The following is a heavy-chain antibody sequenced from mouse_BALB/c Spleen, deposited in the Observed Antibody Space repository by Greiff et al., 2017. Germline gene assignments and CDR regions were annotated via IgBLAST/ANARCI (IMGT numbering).Heavy chain of an antibody. CDR1: GFTFSSFG. J-gene: IGHJ3*01. CDR3: AREGYGNYAGFAY. Sequence: EVKLVESGGGLVQPGGSRKLSCAASGFTFSSFGMHWVRQAPEKGLEWVAYISSGSSTIYYADTVKGRFTISRDNPKNTLFLQMTSLRSEDTAMYYCAREGYGNYAGFAYWGQGTLVTVSA. V-gene: IGHV5-17*02. CDR2: ISSGSSTI. D-gene: IGHD2-1*01.